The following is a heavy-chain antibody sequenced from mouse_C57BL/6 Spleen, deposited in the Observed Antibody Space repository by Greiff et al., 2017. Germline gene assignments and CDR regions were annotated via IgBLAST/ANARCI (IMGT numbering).Heavy chain of an antibody. CDR3: ARGYYGSGYYFDY. V-gene: IGHV1-61*01. CDR1: GYTFTSYW. CDR2: IYPSDSET. J-gene: IGHJ2*01. Sequence: VQLQQPGAELVRPGSSVKLSCKASGYTFTSYWMDWVKQRPGQGLEWIGNIYPSDSETHYNQQFKDKATLTVDKSSSTAYMQLSSLTSEDSAVYYCARGYYGSGYYFDYWGQGTTLTVSS. D-gene: IGHD1-1*01.